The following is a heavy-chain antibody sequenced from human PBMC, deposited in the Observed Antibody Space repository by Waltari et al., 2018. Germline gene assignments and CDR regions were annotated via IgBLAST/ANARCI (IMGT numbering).Heavy chain of an antibody. J-gene: IGHJ3*01. CDR1: GYTLTELS. CDR2: VDPEDGAT. CDR3: ATAPRVGTLVNHFFV. Sequence: QVQLVQSGAEVKKPGASVKVSCKVSGYTLTELSMHWVRQAPGKGLEWMGGVDPEDGATIYKQKFQGRVTRTEDTATDTAYMELSSLRSEDTAVYYCATAPRVGTLVNHFFVWGQGTMVTVPS. V-gene: IGHV1-24*01. D-gene: IGHD3-9*01.